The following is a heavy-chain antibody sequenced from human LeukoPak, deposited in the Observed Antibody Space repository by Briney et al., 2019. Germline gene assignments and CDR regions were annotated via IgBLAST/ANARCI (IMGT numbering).Heavy chain of an antibody. Sequence: GGSLRLSRAASGFDLNTYEMNWVRQAPGKGLEWIADITISGHTKNYADSVKGRFTISRDNAGPSLSLQMNSLRVEDTGVYYCARGDPHADLWGQGTLVTVSS. V-gene: IGHV3-48*03. CDR3: ARGDPHADL. J-gene: IGHJ5*02. CDR2: ITISGHTK. CDR1: GFDLNTYE.